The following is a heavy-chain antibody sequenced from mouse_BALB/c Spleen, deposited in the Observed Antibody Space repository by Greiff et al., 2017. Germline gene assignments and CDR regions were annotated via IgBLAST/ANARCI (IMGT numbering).Heavy chain of an antibody. Sequence: EVKVEESGGGLVQPGGSLRLSCATSGFTFTDYYMSWVRQPPGKALEWLGFIRNKANGYTTEYSASVKGRFTISRDNSQSILYLQMNTPRAEDSANYFCARANYGNDVDYAMDYWGQGTSVTGSS. V-gene: IGHV7-3*02. D-gene: IGHD2-2*01. CDR3: ARANYGNDVDYAMDY. CDR2: IRNKANGYTT. CDR1: GFTFTDYY. J-gene: IGHJ4*01.